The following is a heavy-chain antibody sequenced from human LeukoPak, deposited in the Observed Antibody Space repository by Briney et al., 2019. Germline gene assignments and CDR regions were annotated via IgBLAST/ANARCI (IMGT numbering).Heavy chain of an antibody. CDR1: GGSISSGGYS. J-gene: IGHJ4*02. D-gene: IGHD2-8*01. V-gene: IGHV4-30-2*01. Sequence: SETLSLTCAVSGGSISSGGYSWSWIRQPPGKGLEWIGYIYHSGSTYYNPSLKSRVTISVDRSKNQFSLKPSSVTAADTAVYYCARGMGMRYYFDYWGQGTLVTVSS. CDR3: ARGMGMRYYFDY. CDR2: IYHSGST.